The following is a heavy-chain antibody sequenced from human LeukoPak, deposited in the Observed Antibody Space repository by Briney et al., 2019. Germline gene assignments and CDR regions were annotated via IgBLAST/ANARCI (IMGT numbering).Heavy chain of an antibody. V-gene: IGHV1-3*01. CDR3: AREEQGILTGYYGFDY. CDR1: GYTFTSYA. D-gene: IGHD3-9*01. Sequence: GASVKVSCKASGYTFTSYAMHWVRQAPGQRLEWMGWINAGNGNTKYSQKFQGRVTITRDTSASTAYMELSSLRSEDTAAYYCAREEQGILTGYYGFDYWGQGTLVTVSS. CDR2: INAGNGNT. J-gene: IGHJ4*02.